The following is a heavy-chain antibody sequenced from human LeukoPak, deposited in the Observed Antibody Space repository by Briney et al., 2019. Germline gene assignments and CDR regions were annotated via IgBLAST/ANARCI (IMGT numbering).Heavy chain of an antibody. J-gene: IGHJ4*02. CDR3: TRGSSGRRDN. CDR1: GYTFTSCD. Sequence: ASVTVSCKASGYTFTSCDINWVRQATGQGLEWMGWMNPNSGNTGYGQSFQGRITMARDISIGTAYMELSNLTSEDTAIYYCTRGSSGRRDNWGQGTLVTVSA. D-gene: IGHD6-19*01. CDR2: MNPNSGNT. V-gene: IGHV1-8*01.